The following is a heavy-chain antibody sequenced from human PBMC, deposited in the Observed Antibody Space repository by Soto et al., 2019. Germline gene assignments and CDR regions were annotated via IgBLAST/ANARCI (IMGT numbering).Heavy chain of an antibody. V-gene: IGHV1-46*01. CDR1: GYTFTSYY. Sequence: GASVKVSCKASGYTFTSYYMHWVRQAPGQGLEWMGVINPSGGSTSYAQKFQGRVTMTRDTSTSTVYMELSSLRSEDTAVYYCAKDRPPTTSEDGMKAGGKGTRVTVS. CDR3: AKDRPPTTSEDGMKA. D-gene: IGHD1-1*01. J-gene: IGHJ6*04. CDR2: INPSGGST.